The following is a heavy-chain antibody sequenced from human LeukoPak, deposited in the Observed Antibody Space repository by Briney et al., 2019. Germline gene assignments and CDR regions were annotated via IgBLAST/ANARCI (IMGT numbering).Heavy chain of an antibody. V-gene: IGHV3-64*01. CDR2: ISSNGGST. Sequence: GGSPRLSCAASGFTFSSYAMHWVRQAPGKGLEYVSAISSNGGSTYYANSVKGRFTISRDNSKNTLYLQMGSLRAEDMAVYYCARVLVGATVDYWGQGTLVTVSS. D-gene: IGHD1-26*01. J-gene: IGHJ4*02. CDR3: ARVLVGATVDY. CDR1: GFTFSSYA.